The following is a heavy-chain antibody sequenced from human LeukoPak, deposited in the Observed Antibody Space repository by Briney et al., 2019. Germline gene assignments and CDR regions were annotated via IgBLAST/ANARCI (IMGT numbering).Heavy chain of an antibody. D-gene: IGHD2-15*01. V-gene: IGHV1-8*01. CDR2: MNPNSGNT. Sequence: EASVKVSCKASGYTFTSYDINWVRQATGQGLEWMGWMNPNSGNTGYAQKFQGRVTMTRNTSISTAYMELSSLGSEDTAVYYCARGAPGSYCSGGSCPYLDYWGQGTLVAVSS. CDR1: GYTFTSYD. CDR3: ARGAPGSYCSGGSCPYLDY. J-gene: IGHJ4*02.